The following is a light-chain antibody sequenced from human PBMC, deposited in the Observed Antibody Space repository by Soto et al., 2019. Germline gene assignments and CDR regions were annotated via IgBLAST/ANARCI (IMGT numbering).Light chain of an antibody. J-gene: IGKJ1*01. CDR2: GAS. CDR3: QQYNNWWT. CDR1: QSVSSN. V-gene: IGKV3-15*01. Sequence: IVMTQSPATLYVSPGERATLSCRASQSVSSNLAWYQQKPGQAPRLLIYGASTRATGIPARFSGSGSGTEFTLTISSLQSEDFAVYYCQQYNNWWTFGQGTKVDIK.